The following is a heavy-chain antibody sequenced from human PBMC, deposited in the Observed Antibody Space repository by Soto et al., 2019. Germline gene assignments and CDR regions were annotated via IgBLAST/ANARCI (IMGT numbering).Heavy chain of an antibody. CDR2: TNHGGST. Sequence: QVQLQQWGAGLLKPSETLSLTCAVNVGSFRDNYWIWLRQPPVKGLEWVGDTNHGGSTNYNPSLTTRATRSADTSKNNFSLKLSSVTAADTEVDYCAIGHFGGGGCFDNWGQGTLVTVSS. CDR1: VGSFRDNY. CDR3: AIGHFGGGGCFDN. D-gene: IGHD3-10*01. J-gene: IGHJ4*02. V-gene: IGHV4-34*01.